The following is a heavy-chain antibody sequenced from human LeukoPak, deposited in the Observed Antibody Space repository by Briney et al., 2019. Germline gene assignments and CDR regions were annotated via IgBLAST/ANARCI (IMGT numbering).Heavy chain of an antibody. D-gene: IGHD1-26*01. Sequence: GASVKVSCKASGYTFTSYYMHWVRPAPGQGLEWMGIINPSGGSTSYAQKFQGRVTMTRDMSTSTVYMELSSLRSEDTAVYYCARVPLIVGATTAAFDIWGQGTMVTVSS. CDR2: INPSGGST. CDR1: GYTFTSYY. V-gene: IGHV1-46*01. CDR3: ARVPLIVGATTAAFDI. J-gene: IGHJ3*02.